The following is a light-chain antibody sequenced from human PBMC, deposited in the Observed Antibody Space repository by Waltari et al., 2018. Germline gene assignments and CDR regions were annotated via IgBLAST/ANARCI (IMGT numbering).Light chain of an antibody. CDR3: TSYTSSDSWV. J-gene: IGLJ3*02. Sequence: SPLPQPASVSGSPGPSITTPCTGTIRDVGGYNYDSGDTQHPNRAPQLMIYGVNTRPSGVSVRFSGSKSDNTASLTISGLQADDEADYYCTSYTSSDSWVFGGGTKLTVL. CDR2: GVN. CDR1: IRDVGGYNY. V-gene: IGLV2-14*03.